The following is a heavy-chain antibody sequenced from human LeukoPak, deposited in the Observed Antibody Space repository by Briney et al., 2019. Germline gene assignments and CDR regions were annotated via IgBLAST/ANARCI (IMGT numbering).Heavy chain of an antibody. CDR2: INPNSGGT. J-gene: IGHJ4*02. Sequence: ASVKVSCKASRYTFAGYSLYWVRQAPGQGLEWMGWINPNSGGTNYAQKFQGRATMTGDTSISTAYMELSRLTSDDTAVYYCGRGRGSYSLDYWGQGTLVTVSS. D-gene: IGHD1-26*01. CDR3: GRGRGSYSLDY. V-gene: IGHV1-2*02. CDR1: RYTFAGYS.